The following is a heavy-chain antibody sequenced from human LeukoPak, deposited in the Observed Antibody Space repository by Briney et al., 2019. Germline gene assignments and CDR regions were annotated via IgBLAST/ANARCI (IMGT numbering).Heavy chain of an antibody. V-gene: IGHV3-21*01. J-gene: IGHJ4*02. Sequence: GGSLRLSCSASGFIFNTFGMNWVRQAPGRGLEWVSSITSTTTYTYYADSVKGRFTISRENAKNSLFLQMNSLRAEDTAVYYCARESGGSYPNFDYWGQGTLVTVSS. CDR2: ITSTTTYT. CDR1: GFIFNTFG. D-gene: IGHD1-26*01. CDR3: ARESGGSYPNFDY.